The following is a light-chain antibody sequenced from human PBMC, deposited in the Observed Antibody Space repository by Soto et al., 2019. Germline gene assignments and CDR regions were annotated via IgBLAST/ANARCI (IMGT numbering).Light chain of an antibody. Sequence: QSVLTQPASVSGSPGQSITMSCTGTSSDVGSYDFVSWYQQNPGKAPKLLIYEVSNRTSGVSARFSGSKSDNTASLTISGRQAADEADYVCSSYSSSNVRYVFGSGTKLTVL. CDR3: SSYSSSNVRYV. CDR2: EVS. J-gene: IGLJ1*01. CDR1: SSDVGSYDF. V-gene: IGLV2-14*01.